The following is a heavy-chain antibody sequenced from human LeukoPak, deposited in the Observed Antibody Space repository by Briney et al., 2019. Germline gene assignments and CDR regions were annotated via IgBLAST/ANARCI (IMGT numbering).Heavy chain of an antibody. CDR2: IIPIFGTA. CDR3: ARVVVVGEDYYYYGMDV. Sequence: SVKVSCKASGGTFSSYAISWVRQAPGQGLEWMGGIIPIFGTANYAQKFQGRVTITADESTSTAYMELSSLRSEGTAVYYCARVVVVGEDYYYYGMDVWGQGTTVTVSS. V-gene: IGHV1-69*13. D-gene: IGHD2-15*01. CDR1: GGTFSSYA. J-gene: IGHJ6*02.